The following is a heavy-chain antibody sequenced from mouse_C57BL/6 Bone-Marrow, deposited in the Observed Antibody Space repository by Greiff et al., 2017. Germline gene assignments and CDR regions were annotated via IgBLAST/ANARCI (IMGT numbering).Heavy chain of an antibody. J-gene: IGHJ2*01. CDR2: IYPTSGRT. Sequence: QVQLQQSGAELVKPGASVKMSCKASGYTFTSYWITWVKQRPGQGLEWIGDIYPTSGRTNYNEKFKSKAILTVDTSSNTAYMQLSSLTSEDSAVFDGARSGPLGRSFNYWGQGTTLTVSS. CDR1: GYTFTSYW. D-gene: IGHD4-1*01. CDR3: ARSGPLGRSFNY. V-gene: IGHV1-55*01.